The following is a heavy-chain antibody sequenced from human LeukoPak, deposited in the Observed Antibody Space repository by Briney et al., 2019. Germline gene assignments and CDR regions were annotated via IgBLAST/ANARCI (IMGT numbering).Heavy chain of an antibody. J-gene: IGHJ5*02. CDR1: GFTFSSYG. V-gene: IGHV3-23*01. D-gene: IGHD3-10*01. CDR3: AKDWGLWFGELFPRNWFDP. CDR2: ISGSGGST. Sequence: GGSLRLSCAASGFTFSSYGMSWVRQAPGKGLEWVSAISGSGGSTYYADSVKGRFTISRDNSKNTLYLQMNSLRAEDTAVYYCAKDWGLWFGELFPRNWFDPWGQGTLVTVSS.